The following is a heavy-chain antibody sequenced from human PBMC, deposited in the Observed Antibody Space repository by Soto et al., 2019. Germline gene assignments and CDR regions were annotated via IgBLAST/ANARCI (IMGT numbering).Heavy chain of an antibody. J-gene: IGHJ5*02. CDR2: IYYSGST. Sequence: LSLTCTVSGGSISSYYWIWIRQPPGKGLEWIGYIYYSGSTNYNPSLKSRVTISVDTSKNQFSLKLSSVTAADTAVYYCARDQRYCSSTSCYGWFDPWGQGTLVTVSS. CDR1: GGSISSYY. CDR3: ARDQRYCSSTSCYGWFDP. V-gene: IGHV4-59*01. D-gene: IGHD2-2*01.